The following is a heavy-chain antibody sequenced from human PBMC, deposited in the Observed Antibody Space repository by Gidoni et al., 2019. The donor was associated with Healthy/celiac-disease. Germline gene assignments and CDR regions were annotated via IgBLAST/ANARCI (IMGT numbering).Heavy chain of an antibody. J-gene: IGHJ3*02. CDR2: ISWNSGSI. CDR1: GFTFDDYA. D-gene: IGHD3-3*01. CDR3: AKDSVLRFLEWYGDAFDI. V-gene: IGHV3-9*01. Sequence: EVQLVESGGGLVQPGRSLRLSCAASGFTFDDYAMHWVRQAPGKGLEWVSGISWNSGSIGYADSVKGRFTISRDNAKNSLYLQMNSLRAEDTALYYCAKDSVLRFLEWYGDAFDIWGQGTMVTVSS.